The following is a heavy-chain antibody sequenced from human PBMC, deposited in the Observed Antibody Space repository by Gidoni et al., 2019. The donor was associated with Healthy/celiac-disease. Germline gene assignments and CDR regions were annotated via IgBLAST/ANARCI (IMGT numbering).Heavy chain of an antibody. D-gene: IGHD2-21*02. J-gene: IGHJ4*02. Sequence: EVQLLESGGGVVQPGGSLRLSCAASGFTFGSDSMSWVRHAPGKGLEWVAAISGSGVSTYYADSVKGRFTISRDNSKNTLYLKMNSLRAEDTAVYYCAKDALRRGGDCYSDYWGQGTLVTVSS. V-gene: IGHV3-23*01. CDR1: GFTFGSDS. CDR3: AKDALRRGGDCYSDY. CDR2: ISGSGVST.